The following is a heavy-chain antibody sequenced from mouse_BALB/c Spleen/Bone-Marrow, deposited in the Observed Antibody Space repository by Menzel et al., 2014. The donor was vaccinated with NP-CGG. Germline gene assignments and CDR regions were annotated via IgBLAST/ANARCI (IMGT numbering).Heavy chain of an antibody. CDR1: GYTFTDYY. CDR3: TKDYGYVDAMDY. CDR2: IYPGSDSS. D-gene: IGHD1-2*01. V-gene: IGHV1-84*02. Sequence: QVQLQQSGPELVKPGASVKISCKASGYTFTDYYINWVKQKPGQGLEWIGWIYPGSDSSKYNERFKGKATLTVDTSSSTAYMQLNSLTSEDTAVYFCTKDYGYVDAMDYWGQGTSVAVSS. J-gene: IGHJ4*01.